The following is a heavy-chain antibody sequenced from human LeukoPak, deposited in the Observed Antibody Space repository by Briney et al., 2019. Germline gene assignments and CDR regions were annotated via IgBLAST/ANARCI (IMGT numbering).Heavy chain of an antibody. CDR3: AKNDFWSGYYPGGAFDI. D-gene: IGHD3-3*01. Sequence: GGSLRLSCAASGFTFSSHGINWVRQAPGKGLEWVSGISGRGDSTYYADSVKGRFTISRDNSKNTLYLQMNSLRAEDTAVYYCAKNDFWSGYYPGGAFDIWGQGTMVTVSS. J-gene: IGHJ3*02. V-gene: IGHV3-23*01. CDR2: ISGRGDST. CDR1: GFTFSSHG.